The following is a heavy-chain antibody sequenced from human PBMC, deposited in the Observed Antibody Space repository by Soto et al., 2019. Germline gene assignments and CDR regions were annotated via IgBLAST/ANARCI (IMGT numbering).Heavy chain of an antibody. Sequence: SSETLSLTRPVSGGSRSSYYWNLIRQPPGKGLEWIGYIYYSGSTNYNPSLKSRVTISVNTSKNQFSLKLSPVTAADTAVYYCARRWGSAADYWGQGTLVTVSS. CDR3: ARRWGSAADY. CDR2: IYYSGST. CDR1: GGSRSSYY. D-gene: IGHD2-15*01. V-gene: IGHV4-59*08. J-gene: IGHJ4*02.